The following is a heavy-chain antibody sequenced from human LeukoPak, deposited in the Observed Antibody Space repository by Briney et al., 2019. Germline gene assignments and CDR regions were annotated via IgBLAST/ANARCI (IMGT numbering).Heavy chain of an antibody. J-gene: IGHJ4*02. CDR3: ARDGPECCTNGVCGID. D-gene: IGHD2-8*01. Sequence: SETLSLTCTVSGGSISSGSYYWSWIRQPAGKGLEWIGRIYTSGSTNYNPSLKSRVTISVDTSKNQFSLKLSSVTAADTAVYYCARDGPECCTNGVCGIDWGQGTLVTVSS. CDR2: IYTSGST. CDR1: GGSISSGSYY. V-gene: IGHV4-61*02.